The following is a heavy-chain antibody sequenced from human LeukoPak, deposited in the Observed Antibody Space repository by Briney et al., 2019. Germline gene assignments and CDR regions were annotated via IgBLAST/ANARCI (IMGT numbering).Heavy chain of an antibody. D-gene: IGHD6-19*01. CDR3: ARPEQWLESAFDI. CDR1: GYSFTSYW. Sequence: GESLKISCKGSGYSFTSYWIGWVRQMPGKGLEWMGIIYPGDSDTRYSPSFHGQVTISADKSISTAYLQWSSLKASDTAMYYCARPEQWLESAFDIWGQGTMVTVSS. CDR2: IYPGDSDT. V-gene: IGHV5-51*01. J-gene: IGHJ3*02.